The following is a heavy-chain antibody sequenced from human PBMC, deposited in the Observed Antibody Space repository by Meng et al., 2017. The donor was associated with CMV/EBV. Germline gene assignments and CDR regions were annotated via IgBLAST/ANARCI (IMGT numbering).Heavy chain of an antibody. CDR2: ISGSGGST. CDR3: AKFDITGTRIFRHGGVNFDY. V-gene: IGHV3-23*01. Sequence: GESLKISCAASGFTFSSYAMSWVRQAPGKGLEWVSAISGSGGSTYYADSVKGRFTISRDNSKNTLYLQMNSLRAEDTAVYYCAKFDITGTRIFRHGGVNFDYWGQGTLVTVSS. D-gene: IGHD1-7*01. J-gene: IGHJ4*02. CDR1: GFTFSSYA.